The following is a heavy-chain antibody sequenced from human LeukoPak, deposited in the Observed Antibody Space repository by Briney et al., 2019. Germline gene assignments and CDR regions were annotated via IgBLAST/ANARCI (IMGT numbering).Heavy chain of an antibody. Sequence: GGSLRLSCAASGFTFSSYWMSWVRQAPGKGLEWVANIKQDGSEKYYVDSVKGRFTISRDNAKNSLYLQMNSLRAEDTAVYYCARDYYDSRMDYYYYMDVWGKGTTVTVSS. V-gene: IGHV3-7*01. CDR1: GFTFSSYW. J-gene: IGHJ6*03. CDR2: IKQDGSEK. CDR3: ARDYYDSRMDYYYYMDV. D-gene: IGHD3-22*01.